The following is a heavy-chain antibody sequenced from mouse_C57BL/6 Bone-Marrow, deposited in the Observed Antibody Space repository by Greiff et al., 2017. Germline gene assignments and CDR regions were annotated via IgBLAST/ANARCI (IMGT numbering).Heavy chain of an antibody. Sequence: VQLMQSVAELVRPGASVKLSCTASGFNIKNTYMHWVKQRPEQGLEWIGRIDPANGNTKYASKFQGKATITADTSSNTAYLQLNSLTSEDTTMYYCARFSTAQATVLYAMDYWGQGTSVTVSS. J-gene: IGHJ4*01. CDR2: IDPANGNT. CDR1: GFNIKNTY. D-gene: IGHD3-2*02. V-gene: IGHV14-3*01. CDR3: ARFSTAQATVLYAMDY.